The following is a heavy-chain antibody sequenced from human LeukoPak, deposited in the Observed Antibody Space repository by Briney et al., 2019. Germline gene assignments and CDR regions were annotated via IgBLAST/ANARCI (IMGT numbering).Heavy chain of an antibody. CDR1: GGSISSYY. CDR3: ARTYYGSGSLYYYYYYMDV. V-gene: IGHV4-4*07. J-gene: IGHJ6*03. CDR2: IYTSGST. Sequence: PSETLSLTCTVSGGSISSYYWSWIRQPAGKGLEWIGRIYTSGSTNYNPSLKSRVTMSVDTSKNQFSLKLSSVTAADTAVYYCARTYYGSGSLYYYYYYMDVWGKGTTVTVSS. D-gene: IGHD3-10*01.